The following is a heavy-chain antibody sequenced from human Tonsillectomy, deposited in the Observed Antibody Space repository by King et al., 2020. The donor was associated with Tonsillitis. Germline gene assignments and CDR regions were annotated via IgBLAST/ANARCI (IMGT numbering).Heavy chain of an antibody. CDR1: GFTISDDY. D-gene: IGHD3-10*01. J-gene: IGHJ4*02. CDR3: ARYGGREGWFGEVM. V-gene: IGHV3-11*05. Sequence: VQLVESGGGLVKPGGSLRLSCAASGFTISDDYMSWIRQAPGKGPEWLSYISSSSTDINYADSVRGRFTISRDNAKNSLYLQMNSLRADDTAVYYCARYGGREGWFGEVMRGQGTLVTVSS. CDR2: ISSSSTDI.